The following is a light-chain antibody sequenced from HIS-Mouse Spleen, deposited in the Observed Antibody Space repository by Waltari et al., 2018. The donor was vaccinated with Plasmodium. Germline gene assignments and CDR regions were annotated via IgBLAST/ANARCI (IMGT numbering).Light chain of an antibody. CDR3: QQRSNWPLYT. CDR2: DAS. J-gene: IGKJ2*01. V-gene: IGKV3-11*01. Sequence: EIVLTQSPATLPLSPGETSTLSCRASQSVSSYLAWYQQKPGQAPRLLIYDASNRATGIPARFSGSGSGTDFTLTISSLEPEDFAVYYCQQRSNWPLYTFGQGTKLEIK. CDR1: QSVSSY.